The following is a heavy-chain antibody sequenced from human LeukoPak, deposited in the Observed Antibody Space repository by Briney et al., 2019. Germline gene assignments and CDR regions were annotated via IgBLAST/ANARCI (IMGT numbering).Heavy chain of an antibody. Sequence: SQTLSLTCAISGDSVSSNSAAWNWLRQSPSRGLEWLGRTYYRSKWYNDYAVSVKSRITINPDTSKNQFSLQLNSVTPEDTAVYYCARGLAAAGTTFDYWGQGTLVTVSS. CDR2: TYYRSKWYN. V-gene: IGHV6-1*01. CDR3: ARGLAAAGTTFDY. J-gene: IGHJ4*02. D-gene: IGHD6-13*01. CDR1: GDSVSSNSAA.